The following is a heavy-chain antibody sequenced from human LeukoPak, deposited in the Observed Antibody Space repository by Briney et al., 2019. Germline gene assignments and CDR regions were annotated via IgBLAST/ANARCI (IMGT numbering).Heavy chain of an antibody. Sequence: GGSLRLSCAASGFTFTSYWMTWVRQTPGKGLEWVANIKQDGSEMYYVDSVKGRFTISRDNAKNSLYLQMNSLRVEDTAVYFCARALGISAPGRSDYWGQEPWSPSPQ. V-gene: IGHV3-7*04. D-gene: IGHD6-13*01. CDR2: IKQDGSEM. CDR3: ARALGISAPGRSDY. J-gene: IGHJ4*01. CDR1: GFTFTSYW.